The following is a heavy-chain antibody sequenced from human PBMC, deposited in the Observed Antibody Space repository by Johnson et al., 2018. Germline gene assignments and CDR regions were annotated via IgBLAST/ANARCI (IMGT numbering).Heavy chain of an antibody. CDR1: GFTLSNYG. Sequence: VQLVESGGGVAHPGGSLRLSCATSGFTLSNYGMYWVRQAPGKGLEWVATTWYDGANEDYADSVKGRFPVPSDNSRNRVFPQGNDLRVEDTALSYWARQTPPFSSGWVDGLDFWGQGTPVTVSS. V-gene: IGHV3-33*01. D-gene: IGHD6-19*01. CDR3: ARQTPPFSSGWVDGLDF. CDR2: TWYDGANE. J-gene: IGHJ4*02.